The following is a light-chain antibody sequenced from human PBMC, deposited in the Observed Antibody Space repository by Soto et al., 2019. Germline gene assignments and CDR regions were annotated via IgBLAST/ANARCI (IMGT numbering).Light chain of an antibody. V-gene: IGKV2-30*01. CDR1: QSLVYSDGKTC. CDR2: HVS. J-gene: IGKJ4*01. CDR3: MQGKAWPLS. Sequence: VMTQSPLSLPVTLGQPASISCRSSQSLVYSDGKTCLSWFQQRPGQSPRRLIYHVSNRDSGVPDRFSGSGSGTDFTLKISRVEAEDVGVYYCMQGKAWPLSCDGGTKVEIK.